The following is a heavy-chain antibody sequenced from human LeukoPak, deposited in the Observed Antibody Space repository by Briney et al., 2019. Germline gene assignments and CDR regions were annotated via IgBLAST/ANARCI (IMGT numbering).Heavy chain of an antibody. CDR1: GYTFTGYY. J-gene: IGHJ6*02. D-gene: IGHD2-15*01. CDR2: INPNSGGT. CDR3: ATPTGLYCSGGSCYPVDYYYGMDV. V-gene: IGHV1-2*04. Sequence: GASVTVTCTASGYTFTGYYMHWVRQAPGQGLEWMGWINPNSGGTNYAQKFQGWVTMTRDTSISTAYMELSSLRAEDTAVYYCATPTGLYCSGGSCYPVDYYYGMDVWGQGTTVTVSS.